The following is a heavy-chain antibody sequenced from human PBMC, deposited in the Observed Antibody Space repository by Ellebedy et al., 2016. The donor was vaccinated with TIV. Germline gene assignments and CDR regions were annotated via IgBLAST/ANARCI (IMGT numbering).Heavy chain of an antibody. J-gene: IGHJ5*02. V-gene: IGHV3-7*01. Sequence: GESLKISXAASGFTFSSYWMSWVRQAPGKGLEWVANIKQDGSEKYYVDSVKGRFTISRDNAKNSLYLQMNSPRAEDTAVYYCARGVVPAALPWFDPWGQGTLVTVSS. CDR1: GFTFSSYW. CDR2: IKQDGSEK. CDR3: ARGVVPAALPWFDP. D-gene: IGHD2-2*01.